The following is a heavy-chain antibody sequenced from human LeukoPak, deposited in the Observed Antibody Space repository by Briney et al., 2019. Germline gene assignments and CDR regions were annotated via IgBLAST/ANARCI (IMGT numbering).Heavy chain of an antibody. J-gene: IGHJ4*02. D-gene: IGHD1-1*01. V-gene: IGHV3-7*04. CDR1: GFPFSSYW. CDR3: TTENWYVFEN. CDR2: ITLDGRNS. Sequence: GGSLRLSCAASGFPFSSYWMAWVRQAPGKGLEWVATITLDGRNSYYVDSVKGRFTVSRDNAKNSLYLQMDSLRVEDTAVFYCTTENWYVFENWGQGSLVSVSS.